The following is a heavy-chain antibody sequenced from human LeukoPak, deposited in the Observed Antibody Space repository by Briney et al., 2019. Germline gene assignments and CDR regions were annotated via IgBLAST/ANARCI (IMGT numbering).Heavy chain of an antibody. CDR2: IIPIFGTA. J-gene: IGHJ3*02. Sequence: VASVKVSCKASGGTFSSYAISWVRQAPGQGLEWMGGIIPIFGTANYAQKFQGRVTITADESTSTAYMELSSLRSEDTAVYYCAKDVLTIFGVVGGAFDIWGQGTMVTVSS. CDR1: GGTFSSYA. V-gene: IGHV1-69*13. D-gene: IGHD3-3*01. CDR3: AKDVLTIFGVVGGAFDI.